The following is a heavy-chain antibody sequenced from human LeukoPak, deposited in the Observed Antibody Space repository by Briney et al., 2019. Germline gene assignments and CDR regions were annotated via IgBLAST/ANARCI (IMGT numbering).Heavy chain of an antibody. Sequence: GRSLRLSCVASGFTFSTFTLHWVRQAPGKGLEWVAVISFDGSNKDYADSVKGRFTISRDNSKNTLYLHMNSLRPEDTAVYYCARDKIDRYYSYGYLGAYYFDYWGQGTLVTVSS. CDR3: ARDKIDRYYSYGYLGAYYFDY. D-gene: IGHD5-18*01. V-gene: IGHV3-30-3*01. J-gene: IGHJ4*02. CDR2: ISFDGSNK. CDR1: GFTFSTFT.